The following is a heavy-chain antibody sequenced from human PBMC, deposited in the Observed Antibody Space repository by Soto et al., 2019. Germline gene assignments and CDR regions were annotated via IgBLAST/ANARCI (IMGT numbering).Heavy chain of an antibody. J-gene: IGHJ4*02. CDR3: ASGASDQLQSYFDY. V-gene: IGHV1-69*12. Sequence: QVQLVQSGAEVKKPGSSVKVSCKASGGTFSSYAISWVRQAPGQGLEWMGGIIPIFGTANYAQKFQGRVTLTADESTSTAYMELSSLRSEDTAVYYCASGASDQLQSYFDYWGQGTLVTVSS. CDR2: IIPIFGTA. CDR1: GGTFSSYA. D-gene: IGHD1-7*01.